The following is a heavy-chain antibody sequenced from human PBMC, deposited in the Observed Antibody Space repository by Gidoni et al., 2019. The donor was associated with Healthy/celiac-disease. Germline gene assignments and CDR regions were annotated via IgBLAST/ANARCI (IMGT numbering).Heavy chain of an antibody. J-gene: IGHJ4*02. V-gene: IGHV4-31*03. CDR1: GGSISSGGYY. Sequence: QVQLQESGPGLVKPSQTLSLTCTVPGGSISSGGYYWSWIRQHPGKGLEWIGYIYYSGSTYYNPSLKSRVTIPVDTSKNQFSLKLSSVTAADTAVYYCARVAPQRSTDDYWGQGTLVTVSS. CDR3: ARVAPQRSTDDY. CDR2: IYYSGST.